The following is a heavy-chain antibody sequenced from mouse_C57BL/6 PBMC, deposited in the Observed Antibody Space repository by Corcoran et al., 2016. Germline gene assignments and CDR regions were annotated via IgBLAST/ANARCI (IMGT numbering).Heavy chain of an antibody. Sequence: QVQLQQSGAELVKPGASVKISCKASGYAFSSYWMNWVKQRPGKGLEWIGQIYPGDGDTNYNGKFKGKATLTADKSSSTAYMQLSSLTSEDSAVYFCARTAQATDAMDYWGQGTSVTVSS. V-gene: IGHV1-80*01. CDR1: GYAFSSYW. D-gene: IGHD3-2*02. CDR2: IYPGDGDT. J-gene: IGHJ4*01. CDR3: ARTAQATDAMDY.